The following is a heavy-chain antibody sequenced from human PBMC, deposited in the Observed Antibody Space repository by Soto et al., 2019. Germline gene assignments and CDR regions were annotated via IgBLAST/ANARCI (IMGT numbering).Heavy chain of an antibody. D-gene: IGHD3-10*01. CDR2: IYHSGST. J-gene: IGHJ5*02. V-gene: IGHV4-59*12. CDR3: ARVPGP. Sequence: PSETLSLTCIVSGGSISSYYWSWIRQPPGKGLEWIGYIYHSGSTYYNPSLKSRVTISVDRSKNQFSLKLSSVTAADTAVYYCARVPGPWGQGTLVTVSS. CDR1: GGSISSYY.